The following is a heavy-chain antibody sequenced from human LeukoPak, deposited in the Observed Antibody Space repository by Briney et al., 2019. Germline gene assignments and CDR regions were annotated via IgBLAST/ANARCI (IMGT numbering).Heavy chain of an antibody. CDR1: GGSISSTNYY. CDR3: AKERSVAVAAIAGGFDP. V-gene: IGHV3-23*01. J-gene: IGHJ5*02. CDR2: ISGSGGYT. Sequence: ETLSLTCTVSGGSISSTNYYWGWIRQPPGKGLEWVSAISGSGGYTYSADSVKGRFTISRDNSKNTLYLQMKSLRAEDTAVYYCAKERSVAVAAIAGGFDPWGQGTLVTVFS. D-gene: IGHD6-19*01.